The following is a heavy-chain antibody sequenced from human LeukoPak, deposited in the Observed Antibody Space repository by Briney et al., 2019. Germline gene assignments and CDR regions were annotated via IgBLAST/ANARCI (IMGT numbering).Heavy chain of an antibody. CDR1: GVSISSDY. CDR2: IYYSGSS. J-gene: IGHJ5*02. CDR3: ARRLRQNLFDP. V-gene: IGHV4-59*08. Sequence: PSETLSLTCTVSGVSISSDYWSWIRLPPAKGLEWIGYIYYSGSSNYNPSLKSRVTMSVDTSKNQFSLKLTSVTAADTAVYYCARRLRQNLFDPWGQGTLVTVSS. D-gene: IGHD4-17*01.